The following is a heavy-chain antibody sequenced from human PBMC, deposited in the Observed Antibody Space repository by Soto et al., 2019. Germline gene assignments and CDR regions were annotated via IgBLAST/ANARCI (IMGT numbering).Heavy chain of an antibody. CDR3: AKGDIVVVPAAIRASYYYGMDV. CDR1: GFTFSSYA. CDR2: ISGSGGST. Sequence: XGSLRRSCAAAGFTFSSYAMSWVRQAPGKGLDWVSAISGSGGSTYYADSVKGRFTISRDNSKNTLYLQMNSLRAEDTAVYYCAKGDIVVVPAAIRASYYYGMDVWGQGTTVTVSS. J-gene: IGHJ6*02. V-gene: IGHV3-23*01. D-gene: IGHD2-2*01.